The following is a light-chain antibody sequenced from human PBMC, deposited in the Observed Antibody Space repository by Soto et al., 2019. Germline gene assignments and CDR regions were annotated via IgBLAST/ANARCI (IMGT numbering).Light chain of an antibody. CDR1: QSINSY. CDR2: AAS. V-gene: IGKV1-39*01. Sequence: DIQMTQSPSSLSASIGNRVTITCRASQSINSYLNWYQQKPGKAPNLLIYAASSLQSGVPPRFSGSGSGTGFTLTISSLQPEDFATYYCQQSYRTPITFGQGTRLEIK. J-gene: IGKJ5*01. CDR3: QQSYRTPIT.